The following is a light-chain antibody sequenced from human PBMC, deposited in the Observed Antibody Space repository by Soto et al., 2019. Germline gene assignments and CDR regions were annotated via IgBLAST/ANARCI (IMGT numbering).Light chain of an antibody. CDR2: GAF. J-gene: IGKJ1*01. CDR3: QQYDSSWWT. CDR1: QSVSSSY. Sequence: EIVLTQSPGTLSLSPGERATLSCRASQSVSSSYLAWYQQKPGQAPRLLIYGAFNRATGIPDRFSGSGSGTDFTLTISRLEPEDFAVYYCQQYDSSWWTFGQGTKVEIK. V-gene: IGKV3-20*01.